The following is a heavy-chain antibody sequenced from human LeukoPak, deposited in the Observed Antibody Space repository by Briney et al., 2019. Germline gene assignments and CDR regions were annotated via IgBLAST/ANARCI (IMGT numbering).Heavy chain of an antibody. CDR3: AKDPRYCSGGSCQGDYYFDY. CDR1: GFTFSSYA. Sequence: GGSLRPSCAASGFTFSSYAMSWVRQAPGEGLEWVSAISGSGGSTYYADSVKGRFTISRDNSKNTLYLQMNSLRAEDTAVYYCAKDPRYCSGGSCQGDYYFDYWGQGTLVTVSS. V-gene: IGHV3-23*01. J-gene: IGHJ4*02. CDR2: ISGSGGST. D-gene: IGHD2-15*01.